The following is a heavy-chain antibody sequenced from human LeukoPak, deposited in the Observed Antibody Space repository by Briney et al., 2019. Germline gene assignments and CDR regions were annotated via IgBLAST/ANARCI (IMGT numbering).Heavy chain of an antibody. CDR1: GFTFSSYS. Sequence: GGSLRLSCAASGFTFSSYSMNWVRQAPGKGLEWVSSISSSSSYIYYADSVKGRFTISRDNAKNSLYLQMNSLRAEDTAVYYCARDTWELPYRPVWVPRPFDYWGQGTLVTVSS. V-gene: IGHV3-21*01. CDR3: ARDTWELPYRPVWVPRPFDY. J-gene: IGHJ4*02. D-gene: IGHD1-26*01. CDR2: ISSSSSYI.